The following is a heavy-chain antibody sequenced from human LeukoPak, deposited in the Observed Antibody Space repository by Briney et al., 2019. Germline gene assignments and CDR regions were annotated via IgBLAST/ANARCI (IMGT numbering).Heavy chain of an antibody. CDR1: GYTFTGYY. CDR2: INPNSGGT. V-gene: IGHV1-2*02. Sequence: ASVKVSCKASGYTFTGYYMHWVRQAPGQGLEWMGWINPNSGGTNYAQKFQGRVTMTRDTSISTAYMELSRLRSDDTAAYYCARAGGYYWGPNYGMDVWGQGTTVTVSS. CDR3: ARAGGYYWGPNYGMDV. J-gene: IGHJ6*02. D-gene: IGHD3-3*01.